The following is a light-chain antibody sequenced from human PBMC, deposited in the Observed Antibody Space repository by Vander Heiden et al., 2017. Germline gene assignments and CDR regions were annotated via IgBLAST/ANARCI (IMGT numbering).Light chain of an antibody. Sequence: QSALTQPASVSGSPGQSITISCTGTSSDVGGYNYVSWYQQHPGKAPKLMVYEGRKRPAGVSNRFSGSKAGNTASLTIFVLQAEDEDDYYCSSYTSSSGYVFGTGTKVTVL. CDR2: EGR. CDR1: SSDVGGYNY. J-gene: IGLJ1*01. CDR3: SSYTSSSGYV. V-gene: IGLV2-14*01.